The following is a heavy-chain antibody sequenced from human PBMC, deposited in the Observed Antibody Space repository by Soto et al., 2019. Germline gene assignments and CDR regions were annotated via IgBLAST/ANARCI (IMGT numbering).Heavy chain of an antibody. CDR2: IWYDGSNK. CDR3: SKNGCSYPACYPYYYYVDV. Sequence: GGSLRLSCTTSGFTFNTYGMHWVRQAPGKGLEWVAIIWYDGSNKYYSDSVKGRFTISRDISKSTLYLQMNSLRAEDTAVYYCSKNGCSYPACYPYYYYVDVWGRGTTVTVSS. J-gene: IGHJ6*03. V-gene: IGHV3-33*06. D-gene: IGHD2-15*01. CDR1: GFTFNTYG.